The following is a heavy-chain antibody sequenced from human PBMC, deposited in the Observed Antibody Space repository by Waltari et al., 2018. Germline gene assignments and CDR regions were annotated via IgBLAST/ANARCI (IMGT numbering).Heavy chain of an antibody. J-gene: IGHJ5*02. CDR3: ASQDAAAVAYWFDP. D-gene: IGHD2-15*01. CDR2: VYYSGST. V-gene: IGHV4-39*01. CDR1: GGSINPHTYF. Sequence: QLQLQESGPRLVKPSETLSLTCTVSGGSINPHTYFWAWIRQPPGKGLEWIGSVYYSGSTDYNESLKSRVTISVDTSKNQFSLNLSSVTAADTAVYYCASQDAAAVAYWFDPWGQGTPVTVSS.